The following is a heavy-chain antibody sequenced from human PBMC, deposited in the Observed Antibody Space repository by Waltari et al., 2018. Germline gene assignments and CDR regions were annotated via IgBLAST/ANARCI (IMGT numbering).Heavy chain of an antibody. Sequence: QVQLQQWGAGLLKPSETLSLTCAVYGGSFCGYYWSWIRQPPGKGLEWIGEINHSGSTNYNPSLKSRVTISVDTSKNQFSLKLSSVTAADTAVYYCARGETVLRYFDWLSRKPLFDYWGQGTLVTVSS. CDR1: GGSFCGYY. CDR3: ARGETVLRYFDWLSRKPLFDY. CDR2: INHSGST. J-gene: IGHJ4*02. D-gene: IGHD3-9*01. V-gene: IGHV4-34*01.